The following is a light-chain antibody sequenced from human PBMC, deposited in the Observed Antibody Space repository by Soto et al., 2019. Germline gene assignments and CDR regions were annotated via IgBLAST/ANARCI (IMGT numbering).Light chain of an antibody. CDR3: QQRSNWPGT. CDR2: DAS. J-gene: IGKJ2*01. Sequence: DIVLTQSPATLSLSPGERATLSCRASQSVSSYLAWYQQKPGQAPRLLIYDASNRATGIPARFSGSGSGTDFTLTISSLEPEEFAVYYCQQRSNWPGTVGQGTKLEIK. V-gene: IGKV3-11*01. CDR1: QSVSSY.